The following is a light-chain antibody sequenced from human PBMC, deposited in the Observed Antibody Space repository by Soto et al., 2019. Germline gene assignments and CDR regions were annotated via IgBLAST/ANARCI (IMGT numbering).Light chain of an antibody. J-gene: IGKJ1*01. V-gene: IGKV1-39*01. Sequence: DIQMTQSPSSLSASVGDRVTITCRTSQTINKYLNWYQHKPGKAPKLLIYGASNLQGGVPTRFSGSGAGTYFILTISSLQPEDFATYYCQQTYSTPVTFGRGTKVEIK. CDR2: GAS. CDR1: QTINKY. CDR3: QQTYSTPVT.